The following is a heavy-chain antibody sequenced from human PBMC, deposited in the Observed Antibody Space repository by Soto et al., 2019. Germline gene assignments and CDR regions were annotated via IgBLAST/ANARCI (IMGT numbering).Heavy chain of an antibody. J-gene: IGHJ5*02. D-gene: IGHD3-10*01. CDR1: GWSFSGYY. V-gene: IGHV4-34*01. CDR2: INHSGST. Sequence: QVQLQQWGAGLLKPSETLSLTCAVYGWSFSGYYWSWIRQPPGKGLEWIGEINHSGSTNYNPSLKSRGTILVGTSKNQFSLKLSSVTAADTAVYYCARVYQYYYCSGSYPGWFDPWGQGTLVTVSS. CDR3: ARVYQYYYCSGSYPGWFDP.